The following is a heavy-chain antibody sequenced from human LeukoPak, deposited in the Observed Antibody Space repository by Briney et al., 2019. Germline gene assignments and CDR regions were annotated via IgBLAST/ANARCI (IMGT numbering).Heavy chain of an antibody. J-gene: IGHJ4*02. CDR3: ARDSTPYYYDSSGYSDY. CDR2: ISAYNGNT. Sequence: ASVKVSCKASGYTFTSYGIIWVRQAPGQGLEWMGWISAYNGNTNYAQKLQGRVTMTTDTSTSTAYMELRSLRSDDTAVYYCARDSTPYYYDSSGYSDYWGQGTLVTVSS. V-gene: IGHV1-18*01. D-gene: IGHD3-22*01. CDR1: GYTFTSYG.